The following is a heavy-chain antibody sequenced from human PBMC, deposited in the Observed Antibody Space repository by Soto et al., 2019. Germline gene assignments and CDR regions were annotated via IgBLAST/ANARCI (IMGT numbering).Heavy chain of an antibody. CDR1: GFMFSCCA. D-gene: IGHD2-2*02. Sequence: EVQLLDSGGGLVQPGGSLRLSCAASGFMFSCCAMSWVRQAPGKGLEWVSTIHGDGDYSHYTDSVEGRFTISRDNSRNTLYLQMNNLRADDTAVYYCAKNRGAGDYTNWSFAVWGRGTLVNVSS. CDR3: AKNRGAGDYTNWSFAV. V-gene: IGHV3-23*01. J-gene: IGHJ2*01. CDR2: IHGDGDYS.